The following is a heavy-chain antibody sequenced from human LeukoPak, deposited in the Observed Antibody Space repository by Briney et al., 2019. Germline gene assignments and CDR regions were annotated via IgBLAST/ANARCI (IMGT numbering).Heavy chain of an antibody. D-gene: IGHD3-10*01. CDR1: GLTFSSYG. V-gene: IGHV3-33*01. CDR3: ARGHGSGSYLFDY. Sequence: GGSLRLSCAASGLTFSSYGMHWVRQAPGKGLEWVAVIWYDGSNKYYADSVKGRFTISRDNSKNTLYLQMNSLRAEDTAVYYCARGHGSGSYLFDYWGQGTLVTVSS. CDR2: IWYDGSNK. J-gene: IGHJ4*02.